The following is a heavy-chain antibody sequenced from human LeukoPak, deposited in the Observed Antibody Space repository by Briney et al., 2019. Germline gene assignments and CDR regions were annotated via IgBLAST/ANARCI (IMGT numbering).Heavy chain of an antibody. CDR3: AREYSRSVVAGSRPDL. J-gene: IGHJ4*02. V-gene: IGHV4-39*02. Sequence: SETLALTCSASGGSISSSSYYWGWIRQSPGMGLEWIGSMYYRGTTYENSSLKSRLTLSIDTSNNQFSLKLTSVTAADTAVYFCAREYSRSVVAGSRPDLWGQGLLVTVSS. CDR2: MYYRGTT. CDR1: GGSISSSSYY. D-gene: IGHD2-21*01.